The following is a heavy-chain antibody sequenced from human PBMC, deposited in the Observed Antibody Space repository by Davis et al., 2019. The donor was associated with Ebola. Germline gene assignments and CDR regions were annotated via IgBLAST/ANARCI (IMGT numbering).Heavy chain of an antibody. CDR3: ATYSGAYFDY. V-gene: IGHV5-51*01. Sequence: GESLKISCKTSGYKFTDSGIGWVRQMPGKGLEWMGVIFPGDSDTTYSPSFQGQVTFSVDKSATTAYLHWGSLKASDTAMYYCATYSGAYFDYWGQGTLVTVSA. D-gene: IGHD1-26*01. CDR2: IFPGDSDT. J-gene: IGHJ4*02. CDR1: GYKFTDSG.